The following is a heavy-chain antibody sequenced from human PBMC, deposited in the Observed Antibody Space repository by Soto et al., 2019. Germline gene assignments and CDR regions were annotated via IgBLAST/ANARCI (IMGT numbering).Heavy chain of an antibody. J-gene: IGHJ6*02. CDR2: ISTYNGDT. CDR3: ARDPRHSGDYRMWYYGMDV. Sequence: GAPVKVSCKASGYTFTRSGISWVRQAPGQGLEWMGWISTYNGDTNYAQTFQGRVTMTTDTSTSTVYMELRSLRCDDTAVYYCARDPRHSGDYRMWYYGMDVWGQGTTVTVSS. CDR1: GYTFTRSG. V-gene: IGHV1-18*01. D-gene: IGHD4-17*01.